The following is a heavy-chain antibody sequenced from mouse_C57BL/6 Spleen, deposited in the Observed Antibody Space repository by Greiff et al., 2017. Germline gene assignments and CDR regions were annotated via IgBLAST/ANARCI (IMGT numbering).Heavy chain of an antibody. V-gene: IGHV5-17*01. CDR1: GFTFSDYG. CDR3: ARDDGYYVKDY. Sequence: EVHLVESGGGLVKPGGSLKLSCAASGFTFSDYGMHWVRQAPEKGLEWVAYIGSGSSTIYYADTVKGRFTISRDNAKNTLFLQMTSLRSEDTAMYYCARDDGYYVKDYWGQGTTLTVSS. D-gene: IGHD2-3*01. J-gene: IGHJ2*01. CDR2: IGSGSSTI.